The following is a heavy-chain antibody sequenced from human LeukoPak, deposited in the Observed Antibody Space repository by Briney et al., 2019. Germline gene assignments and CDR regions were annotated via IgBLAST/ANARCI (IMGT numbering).Heavy chain of an antibody. V-gene: IGHV4-4*09. D-gene: IGHD2-2*01. Sequence: SETLSLTCTVSGDSISAYYGSWIRQPPGKVLEWIGYIYTSGPANYNPSLKSRVTMSADTSKNQFSLKLDSVTAADTAVYYCARSRPAPKEFDHWGQGTLVAVSS. CDR3: ARSRPAPKEFDH. CDR2: IYTSGPA. J-gene: IGHJ4*02. CDR1: GDSISAYY.